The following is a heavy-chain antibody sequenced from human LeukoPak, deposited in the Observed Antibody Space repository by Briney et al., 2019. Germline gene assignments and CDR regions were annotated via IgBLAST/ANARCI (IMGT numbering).Heavy chain of an antibody. V-gene: IGHV3-15*07. CDR1: GFTFSNAW. CDR2: IRSNSDGGTI. J-gene: IGHJ5*02. D-gene: IGHD3-22*01. CDR3: ATDFYDST. Sequence: PGGSLRLSCATSGFTFSNAWMSWARQAPGKGLEWVGRIRSNSDGGTIDYAAPVKGRFTLSRDDSKTTLYLQMNSLQTEDTAVYYCATDFYDSTWGQGTLVTVSS.